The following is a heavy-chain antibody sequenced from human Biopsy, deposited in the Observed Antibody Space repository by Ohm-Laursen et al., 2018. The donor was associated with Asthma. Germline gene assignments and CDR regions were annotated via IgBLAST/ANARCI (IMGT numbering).Heavy chain of an antibody. CDR1: GGSMTPTSHY. Sequence: TLSLTCTVSGGSMTPTSHYWDWIRQAPGKGLEWIGYISYGGKTSYNPSLKNRVPISRDTSKNQFSLRLTYVTAADTALYFCARRITIFGVVQKDHGMDAWGQGTTVIVSS. CDR2: ISYGGKT. J-gene: IGHJ6*02. D-gene: IGHD3-3*01. CDR3: ARRITIFGVVQKDHGMDA. V-gene: IGHV4-39*01.